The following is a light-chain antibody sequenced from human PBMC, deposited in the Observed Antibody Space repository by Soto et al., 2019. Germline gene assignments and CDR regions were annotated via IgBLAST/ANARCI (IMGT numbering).Light chain of an antibody. CDR3: QQYYSTPIT. V-gene: IGKV4-1*01. Sequence: DIVMTQSPDSLDVSLGERATINCKSSQSVLYSSNNKNYLAWYQQKPGQPPKLLIYWASTRESGVPDRFSGSGSGTDFTLTISSLQAEDVAVYYCQQYYSTPITFGQGTRLEI. CDR2: WAS. J-gene: IGKJ5*01. CDR1: QSVLYSSNNKNY.